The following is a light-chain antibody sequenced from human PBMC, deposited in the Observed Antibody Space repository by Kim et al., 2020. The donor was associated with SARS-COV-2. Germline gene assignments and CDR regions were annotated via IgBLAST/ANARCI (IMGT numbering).Light chain of an antibody. V-gene: IGLV1-51*01. CDR1: SSNIGNDY. CDR2: DND. CDR3: GTWDNSLSVYVV. Sequence: QSVLTQPPSVSAAPGQKVTISCSGSSSNIGNDYVSWYQQFPGTAPKLLIYDNDKRPSGIPDRFSGSKSGTSATLAITGLQTGDEADYYCGTWDNSLSVYVVFGGGTQLTVL. J-gene: IGLJ2*01.